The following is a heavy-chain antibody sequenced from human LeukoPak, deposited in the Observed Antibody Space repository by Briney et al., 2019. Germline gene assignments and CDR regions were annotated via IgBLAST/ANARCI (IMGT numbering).Heavy chain of an antibody. D-gene: IGHD4-11*01. J-gene: IGHJ4*02. CDR1: GGSISSYY. CDR2: IYYSGST. V-gene: IGHV4-59*01. CDR3: ARVPSTALETKYYFDY. Sequence: SETLSLTCTVSGGSISSYYWSWIRQPPGKGLEWIGYIYYSGSTNYNPSLKSRVTISVDTSKNQFSLKVSSVTAADTAVYYCARVPSTALETKYYFDYWGQGALVTVSS.